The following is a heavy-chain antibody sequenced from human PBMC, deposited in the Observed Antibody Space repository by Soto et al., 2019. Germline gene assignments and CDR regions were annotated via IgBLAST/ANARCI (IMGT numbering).Heavy chain of an antibody. V-gene: IGHV3-7*01. D-gene: IGHD3-10*01. Sequence: EVQLVDSGGGLVQPGGSLRLSCAASGFTFSHHWMNWVRQAPGKGLEWVAKIKEDGSEKFYVDSVKGRFTISRDNGKNSLYLQMNSLTADDTAVYYCARGSSGYGLMWFGEFLSSFDYWGQGTLVTVSS. CDR3: ARGSSGYGLMWFGEFLSSFDY. CDR1: GFTFSHHW. J-gene: IGHJ4*02. CDR2: IKEDGSEK.